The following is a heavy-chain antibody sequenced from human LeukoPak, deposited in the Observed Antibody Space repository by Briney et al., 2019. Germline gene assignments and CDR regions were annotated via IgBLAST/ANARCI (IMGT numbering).Heavy chain of an antibody. D-gene: IGHD2/OR15-2a*01. V-gene: IGHV1-2*02. CDR1: GYTFTDYY. Sequence: GGSVTVSCKASGYTFTDYYMHWVRQAPGQGVDWMGWINPKSGDTNYAQKFQGRVTMTSDTSISTAYMEVSRLRSDDTAVYYCAREGIIKTFDYWGQGTLVTVSS. CDR2: INPKSGDT. CDR3: AREGIIKTFDY. J-gene: IGHJ4*02.